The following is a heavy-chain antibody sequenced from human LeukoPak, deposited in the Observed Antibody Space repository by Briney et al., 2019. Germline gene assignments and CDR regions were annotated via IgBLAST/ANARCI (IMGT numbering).Heavy chain of an antibody. J-gene: IGHJ5*02. CDR2: ISSSSSYI. CDR3: ARAAMATGDWFDP. CDR1: GFTFSSYS. D-gene: IGHD5-24*01. V-gene: IGHV3-21*01. Sequence: TGGSLRLSCAASGFTFSSYSMNWVRQAPGKGLEWVSSISSSSSYIYYADPVKGRFTISRDNAKNSLYLQMNSLRAEDTAVYYCARAAMATGDWFDPWGQGTLVTVSS.